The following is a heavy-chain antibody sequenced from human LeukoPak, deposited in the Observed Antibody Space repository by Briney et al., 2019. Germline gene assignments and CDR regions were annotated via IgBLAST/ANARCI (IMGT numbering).Heavy chain of an antibody. J-gene: IGHJ5*02. V-gene: IGHV1-2*02. Sequence: APVKVSCKASGYTFTGYYMHWVRQAPGQGLEWMGWINPNSGGTNYAQKFQGRVTMTRDTSISTAYMELSRLRSDDTAVYYCARIPADPYYYDSSGYAYNWFDPWGQGTLVTVSS. D-gene: IGHD3-22*01. CDR2: INPNSGGT. CDR3: ARIPADPYYYDSSGYAYNWFDP. CDR1: GYTFTGYY.